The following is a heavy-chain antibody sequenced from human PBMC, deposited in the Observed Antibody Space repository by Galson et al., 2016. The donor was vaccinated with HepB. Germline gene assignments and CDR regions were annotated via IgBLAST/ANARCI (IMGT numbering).Heavy chain of an antibody. CDR3: ARLRHDYAGGHSFPADFDF. J-gene: IGHJ4*02. Sequence: SETLSLTCTVSGGSISGSYWSWIRQPPRKGLEWVGYISDNGRTNYDPSLKSRVTMSLDTSRNQFSLNLSSVTAADTAVYYCARLRHDYAGGHSFPADFDFWGQGTQVTVSS. CDR1: GGSISGSY. D-gene: IGHD5-12*01. V-gene: IGHV4-59*08. CDR2: ISDNGRT.